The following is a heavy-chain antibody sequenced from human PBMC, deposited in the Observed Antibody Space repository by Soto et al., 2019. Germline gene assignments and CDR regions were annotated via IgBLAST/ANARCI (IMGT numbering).Heavy chain of an antibody. Sequence: QVQLQESGPGLVKASQTLSLTCTVSGGSISSGGYYWSWIRQHPGKGLEWIGYIYNSGSTYNPSLKSRVTISADTSKNQFSLKLSSVTAADTAVYYCARDPAPWGQGTLVTVSS. CDR2: IYNSGST. CDR3: ARDPAP. CDR1: GGSISSGGYY. J-gene: IGHJ5*02. V-gene: IGHV4-31*03.